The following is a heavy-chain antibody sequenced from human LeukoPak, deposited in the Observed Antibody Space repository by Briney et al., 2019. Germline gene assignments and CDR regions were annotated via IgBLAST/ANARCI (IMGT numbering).Heavy chain of an antibody. CDR1: GYSFTGYY. V-gene: IGHV1-2*02. CDR3: ARYDLARDAFDI. D-gene: IGHD1-1*01. J-gene: IGHJ3*02. CDR2: INPNSGGT. Sequence: ASVKVSCKASGYSFTGYYMHWVRQAPGQGLEWMGWINPNSGGTNYAQKFQGRVTMTGDTSISTAYMELSRLRSDDTAVYYCARYDLARDAFDIWGQGTMVTVSS.